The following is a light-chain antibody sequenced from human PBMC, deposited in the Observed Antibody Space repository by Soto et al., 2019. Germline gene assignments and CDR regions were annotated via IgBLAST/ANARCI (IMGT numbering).Light chain of an antibody. CDR3: QQYGSSIT. CDR2: DAS. CDR1: QSIGSY. V-gene: IGKV3-11*01. J-gene: IGKJ5*01. Sequence: EIVLTQSPATLSLSLGERATLSCRASQSIGSYLAWYQHKLGQPPRLLIYDASNRATGIPVRFSGSGSGTDFTLTISSLEPEDFAVYYCQQYGSSITFGQGTRLEIK.